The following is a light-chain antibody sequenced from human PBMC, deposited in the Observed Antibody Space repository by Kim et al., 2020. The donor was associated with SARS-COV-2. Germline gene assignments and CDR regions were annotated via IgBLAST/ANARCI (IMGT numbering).Light chain of an antibody. Sequence: PGQSVTISCHGTSNEVGGYKYVSWYQQHPGKAPKLMSYDVSNRPSGVPDRFSGSKSGNTVSLTISGLQPEDEADYYCCSYAGSYTVFGGGTQLTVL. V-gene: IGLV2-11*03. CDR3: CSYAGSYTV. J-gene: IGLJ2*01. CDR2: DVS. CDR1: SNEVGGYKY.